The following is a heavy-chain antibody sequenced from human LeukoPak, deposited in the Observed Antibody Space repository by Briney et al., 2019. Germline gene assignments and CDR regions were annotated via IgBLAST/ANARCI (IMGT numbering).Heavy chain of an antibody. D-gene: IGHD3-10*01. J-gene: IGHJ4*02. CDR1: GGTFSSYA. CDR2: IIPIFGTA. V-gene: IGHV1-69*13. CDR3: ARDGMVRGEAPDFDY. Sequence: SVKVSCKASGGTFSSYAISWVRQAPGQGLEWMGGIIPIFGTANYAQKFQGRVTITADESTSTAYMELRSLRSDDTAVYYCARDGMVRGEAPDFDYWGQGTLVTVSS.